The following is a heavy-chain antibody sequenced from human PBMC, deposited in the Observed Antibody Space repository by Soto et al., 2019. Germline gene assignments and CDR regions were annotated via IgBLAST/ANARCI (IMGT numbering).Heavy chain of an antibody. V-gene: IGHV3-49*04. J-gene: IGHJ4*02. CDR2: IRSKAYGGTT. D-gene: IGHD6-6*01. Sequence: SLRLSCTSSGFTFGDYAMSWVRQAPGKGLEWVGFIRSKAYGGTTEYAASAKGRFTISRDDSKSIAYLQMNSLKTEDTAVYYCTRVSYSSSFDYWGQGTLVTVSS. CDR3: TRVSYSSSFDY. CDR1: GFTFGDYA.